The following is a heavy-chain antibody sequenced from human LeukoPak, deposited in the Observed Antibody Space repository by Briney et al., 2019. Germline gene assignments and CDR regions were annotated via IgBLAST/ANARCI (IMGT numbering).Heavy chain of an antibody. V-gene: IGHV3-53*01. D-gene: IGHD2-2*01. CDR2: IYSGGST. CDR3: ARVGDIVVVPAALYFDY. J-gene: IGHJ4*02. Sequence: GGSLRLSCAASGFTVSSNYMSWVRQAPGKGLEWVSVIYSGGSTYYADSVKGRFTISRDNSKNTLYLQMNSLRAEDTAVYYCARVGDIVVVPAALYFDYWGQGTLVTVSS. CDR1: GFTVSSNY.